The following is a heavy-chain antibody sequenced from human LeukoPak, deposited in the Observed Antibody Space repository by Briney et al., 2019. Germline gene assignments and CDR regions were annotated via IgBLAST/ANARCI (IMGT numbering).Heavy chain of an antibody. V-gene: IGHV1-3*01. CDR1: GYTFTSYA. D-gene: IGHD6-13*01. Sequence: ASVKVSCKASGYTFTSYAMHWVRQAPGQRLEWMGWINAGNGNTKYSQKFQGRVTITRDTSASTAYMELSSLRSEDTAVYYCARAPYSSSWGWDRNWFDPWGQGTLVTVSS. CDR2: INAGNGNT. CDR3: ARAPYSSSWGWDRNWFDP. J-gene: IGHJ5*02.